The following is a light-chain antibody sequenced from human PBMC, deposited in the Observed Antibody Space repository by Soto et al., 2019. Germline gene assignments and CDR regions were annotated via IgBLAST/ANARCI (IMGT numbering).Light chain of an antibody. CDR1: QSVSSNS. CDR2: GAS. V-gene: IGKV3-20*01. J-gene: IGKJ5*01. Sequence: EIVLTQSPGTLSFSPGERATLSCSASQSVSSNSLAWYHQKPGQPPRLLMYGASSRATGIPDRFSGSGSGTDFTLTISRLEPEDFAMYYCQQYGSSLITFGQGTRLETK. CDR3: QQYGSSLIT.